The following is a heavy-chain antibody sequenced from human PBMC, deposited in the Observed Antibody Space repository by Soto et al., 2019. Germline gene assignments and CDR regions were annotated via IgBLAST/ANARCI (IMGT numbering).Heavy chain of an antibody. CDR2: IVSDGSNK. J-gene: IGHJ3*02. V-gene: IGHV3-33*01. CDR1: GFTLGRCG. Sequence: PRGPLRLFCAASGFTLGRCGFHWARQAHGKGREWVAVIVSDGSNKYHADSVEGRFTISRDNSKDTLYLQMNSLRAEDTAVYYCARDDAFQNENGFDIWGQGT. D-gene: IGHD1-1*01. CDR3: ARDDAFQNENGFDI.